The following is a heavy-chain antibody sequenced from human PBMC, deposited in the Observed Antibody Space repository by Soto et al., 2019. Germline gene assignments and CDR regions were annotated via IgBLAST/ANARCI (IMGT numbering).Heavy chain of an antibody. J-gene: IGHJ3*01. CDR1: GVSISNYY. D-gene: IGHD1-26*01. Sequence: QVQLQEPGPGLVKPSETLSLTCTVSGVSISNYYWNWIRQPAGKGLEWIGSIYSSGTTIYNPTLERRVTMSLDTSKNQFPLKLTSVTAADTVDYFCTRFHPLGGTASPNAFDLWGQGTMVTVSS. CDR3: TRFHPLGGTASPNAFDL. V-gene: IGHV4-4*07. CDR2: IYSSGTT.